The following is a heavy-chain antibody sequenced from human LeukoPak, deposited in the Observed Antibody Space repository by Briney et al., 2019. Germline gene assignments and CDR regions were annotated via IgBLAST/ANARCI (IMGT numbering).Heavy chain of an antibody. CDR1: GYTFTSYY. V-gene: IGHV1-46*03. J-gene: IGHJ4*02. CDR2: MNPSGGST. Sequence: ASVKVSCKASGYTFTSYYMHWVRQAPGQGLEWMGIMNPSGGSTSYAQKFQGRVTMTRDTSTSTVYMELSSLRSEDTAVYYCARDSQKNHNYYDSSGYPDYWGQGTLVTVSS. CDR3: ARDSQKNHNYYDSSGYPDY. D-gene: IGHD3-22*01.